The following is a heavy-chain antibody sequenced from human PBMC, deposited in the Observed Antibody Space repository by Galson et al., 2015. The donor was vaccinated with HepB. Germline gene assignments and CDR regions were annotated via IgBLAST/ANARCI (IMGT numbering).Heavy chain of an antibody. V-gene: IGHV5-10-1*01. D-gene: IGHD2/OR15-2a*01. CDR1: GYIFSGYW. Sequence: QSGAEVTKPGESLKISCQVSGYIFSGYWINWVRQMPGKGLEWMGRIDPSDSYINYSPSFQGHVSISADRSIDTAYLQWGSLKASDTAMYYCVYFPTLVAPDMLDFDYWGQGTLVTVSS. J-gene: IGHJ4*02. CDR3: VYFPTLVAPDMLDFDY. CDR2: IDPSDSYI.